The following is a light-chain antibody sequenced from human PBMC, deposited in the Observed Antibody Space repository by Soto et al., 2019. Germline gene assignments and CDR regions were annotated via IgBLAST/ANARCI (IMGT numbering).Light chain of an antibody. Sequence: EIVMTKTPATQSVSPGERATLSCRASQSVSSNLAWYQQKPGQAPRLLIYGVTTRATGIPARFSGSGSGTEFTLTISSLQSVDFAVYYCQQYNSWLRTFGQGTKVEIK. J-gene: IGKJ1*01. CDR2: GVT. CDR3: QQYNSWLRT. V-gene: IGKV3-15*01. CDR1: QSVSSN.